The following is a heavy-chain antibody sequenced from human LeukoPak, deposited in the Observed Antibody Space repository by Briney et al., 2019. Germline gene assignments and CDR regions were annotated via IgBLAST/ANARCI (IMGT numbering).Heavy chain of an antibody. CDR2: IIPIFGTA. CDR1: GGTFSSYA. D-gene: IGHD6-19*01. J-gene: IGHJ3*02. V-gene: IGHV1-69*13. CDR3: ARGVAGPLDAFDI. Sequence: ASVKVSCKASGGTFSSYAISWVRQAPGQGLEWMGGIIPIFGTANYAQKFQGRVTITADESTSTAYMELSSLRSEDTAVYYCARGVAGPLDAFDIWGQGTMVTVSS.